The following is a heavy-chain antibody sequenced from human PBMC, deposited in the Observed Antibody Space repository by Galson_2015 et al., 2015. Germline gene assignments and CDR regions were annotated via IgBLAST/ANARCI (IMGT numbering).Heavy chain of an antibody. J-gene: IGHJ6*03. CDR2: IYAGDSET. V-gene: IGHV5-51*01. Sequence: IIYAGDSETKYSPPFQGQVTISVDKSIYTASLHWNSLKASDTAVYYCARQIRDYYMDVWGKGTTVTVS. CDR3: ARQIRDYYMDV.